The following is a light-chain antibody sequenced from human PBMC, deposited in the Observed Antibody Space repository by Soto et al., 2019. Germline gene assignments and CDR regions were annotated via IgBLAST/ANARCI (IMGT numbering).Light chain of an antibody. CDR3: TAWDDSLSGPLYV. CDR2: RSN. Sequence: QSVLTQPPSVCGTPGQRVTITCSGSSSNIGTNYVYWYQQLPGTAPKLLIYRSNQRPSGVPDRFSGSKSGTSASLAISGLRSEDEADYYCTAWDDSLSGPLYVFGTGTKLTVL. CDR1: SSNIGTNY. J-gene: IGLJ1*01. V-gene: IGLV1-47*01.